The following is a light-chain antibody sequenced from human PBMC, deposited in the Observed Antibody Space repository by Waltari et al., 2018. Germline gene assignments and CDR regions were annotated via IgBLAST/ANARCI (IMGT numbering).Light chain of an antibody. CDR2: ENN. Sequence: QSVLTQPPSISAAPGQKVTISCSGSNSNIGNNFVSWYQQLPGAAPKLLINENNNRPPWIPARIFGSKAGTSATLAIAGVQSGDEADYFCGARGSSLNQRWLFGGGTKLTVL. CDR3: GARGSSLNQRWL. J-gene: IGLJ3*02. V-gene: IGLV1-51*02. CDR1: NSNIGNNF.